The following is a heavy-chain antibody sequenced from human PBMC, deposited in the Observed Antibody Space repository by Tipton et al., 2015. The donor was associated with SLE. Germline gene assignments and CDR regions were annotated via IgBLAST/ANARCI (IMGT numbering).Heavy chain of an antibody. CDR2: INHSGST. D-gene: IGHD1-26*01. CDR3: ARETGGRFDP. CDR1: GGSFSGYY. Sequence: TLSLTCAVYGGSFSGYYWSWIRQPPGKGLEWIGEINHSGSTNYNPSLKSRVTISVDTSKNQFSLKLSSVTAADTAVYYCARETGGRFDPWGQGTLVTVSS. J-gene: IGHJ5*02. V-gene: IGHV4-34*01.